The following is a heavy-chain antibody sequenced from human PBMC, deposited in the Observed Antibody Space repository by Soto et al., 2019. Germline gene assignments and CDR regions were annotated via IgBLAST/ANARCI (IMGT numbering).Heavy chain of an antibody. D-gene: IGHD6-19*01. V-gene: IGHV1-46*02. CDR2: INPSGGGT. CDR3: ARAYSGAWYGFTGFDY. J-gene: IGHJ4*02. CDR1: GYTFNTYN. Sequence: QVQLVQSGAEVKKPGASVKVSCKASGYTFNTYNMHWVRQAPGQGLEWMGIINPSGGGTSYAREFQGRVTMTRDTSTSTVYMELSSLRSEDTAFYYCARAYSGAWYGFTGFDYWGQGTLVTVSS.